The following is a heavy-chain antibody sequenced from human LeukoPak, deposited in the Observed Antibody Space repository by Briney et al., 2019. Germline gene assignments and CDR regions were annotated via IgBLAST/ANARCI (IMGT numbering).Heavy chain of an antibody. CDR3: ARARRYSGSYYLDYYYGMDV. CDR2: IYYSGST. Sequence: SETLSLTCTVSGGSISPYYWSWIRQPPGKGLEWIGYIYYSGSTNYNPSLKSRVTISVDTSKNQFSLKLSSVTAADTAVYYCARARRYSGSYYLDYYYGMDVWGQGTTVTVSS. V-gene: IGHV4-59*01. J-gene: IGHJ6*02. CDR1: GGSISPYY. D-gene: IGHD1-26*01.